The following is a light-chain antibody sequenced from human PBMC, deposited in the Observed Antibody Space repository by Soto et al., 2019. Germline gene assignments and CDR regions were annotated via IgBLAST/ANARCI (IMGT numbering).Light chain of an antibody. J-gene: IGKJ1*01. CDR2: KAS. V-gene: IGKV1-5*03. CDR1: QSISSW. CDR3: HQYKTYWT. Sequence: DIQMTQSPSTLSASVGDRDTITCRASQSISSWLAWYQQKPGKAPKLLIYKASSLQSGVPSRFSGSGSGTEFTLTISSLQPDDFATYYCHQYKTYWTFGHGTKVDIK.